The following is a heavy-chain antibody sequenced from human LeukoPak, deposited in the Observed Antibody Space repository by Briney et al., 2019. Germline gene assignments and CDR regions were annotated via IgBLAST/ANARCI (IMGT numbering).Heavy chain of an antibody. CDR3: ARGSLVFFGASRRLYFDL. CDR1: GDSISSYY. Sequence: SATLSLTYPVAGDSISSYYWSWIRPPPEKGVGWIGYISNNGSTTYNPSLKSRVTISADTSKNHFSLKLKSVTAADTAVYHCARGSLVFFGASRRLYFDLWGRGTLVTVSS. CDR2: ISNNGST. V-gene: IGHV4-59*01. J-gene: IGHJ2*01. D-gene: IGHD3-10*01.